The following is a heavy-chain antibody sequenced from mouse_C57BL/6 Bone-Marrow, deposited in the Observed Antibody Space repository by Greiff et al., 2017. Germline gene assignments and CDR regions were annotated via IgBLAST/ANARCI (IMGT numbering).Heavy chain of an antibody. Sequence: EVQLQQSGAELVRPGASVKLSCTASGFNIKDDYMHWVKQRPEQGLEWIGWIDPENGDTASAPKFQGKATITADTSSNTAYLQLSSLTSEDTAVYYCTTLNGLYYARDYWGQGTSVTVSS. J-gene: IGHJ4*01. CDR2: IDPENGDT. CDR1: GFNIKDDY. CDR3: TTLNGLYYARDY. V-gene: IGHV14-4*01.